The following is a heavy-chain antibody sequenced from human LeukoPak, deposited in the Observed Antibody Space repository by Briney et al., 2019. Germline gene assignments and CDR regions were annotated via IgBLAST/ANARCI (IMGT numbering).Heavy chain of an antibody. CDR2: IYSGGST. CDR1: GFTVSSNY. J-gene: IGHJ4*02. V-gene: IGHV3-53*05. Sequence: GGSLRLSCAASGFTVSSNYMSWVRQAPGKGLEWVSVIYSGGSTYYADSVKGRFTISRDNSKNTLYLQMNSLRAEDTAVYYCAKDRAVTTFFDYWGQGTLVTVSS. D-gene: IGHD4-17*01. CDR3: AKDRAVTTFFDY.